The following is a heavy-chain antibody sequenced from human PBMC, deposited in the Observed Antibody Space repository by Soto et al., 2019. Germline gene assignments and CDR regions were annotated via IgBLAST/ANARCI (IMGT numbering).Heavy chain of an antibody. CDR1: GFTFSSYG. CDR2: MWYDGSNK. V-gene: IGHV3-33*01. CDR3: ARDTVGATPPADNCFDP. J-gene: IGHJ5*02. Sequence: QVQLVESGGGVVQPGRSLRLSCAASGFTFSSYGMHWVRQAPGKGLEWVAVMWYDGSNKYYADSVKGRFTISRDNSKNTLYMQMDSLRAEDTAVYYCARDTVGATPPADNCFDPWGQGTLVTVSS. D-gene: IGHD1-26*01.